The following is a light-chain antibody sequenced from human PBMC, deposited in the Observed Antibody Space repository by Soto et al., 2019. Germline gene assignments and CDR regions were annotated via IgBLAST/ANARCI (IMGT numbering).Light chain of an antibody. CDR2: MAS. CDR3: QQLNEFPLT. Sequence: DIQMTQSPATLSASVGDRVTITCRASQSISNWLAWYQQKPGKAPQLLIYMASSLESGVPSRFSGSGSGTDFSLTISSLQPEDFATYYCQQLNEFPLTFGGGTKVDIK. CDR1: QSISNW. V-gene: IGKV1-5*03. J-gene: IGKJ4*01.